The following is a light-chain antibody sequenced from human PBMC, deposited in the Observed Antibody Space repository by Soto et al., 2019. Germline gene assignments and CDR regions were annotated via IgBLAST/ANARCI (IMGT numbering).Light chain of an antibody. Sequence: SYELTQPPSVSVAPGKTARITCGGNNIGSKSVHWYQQKPGQAPVVVIYYDSDRPSGIPERFSGSNSGNTATLTIGRVEAGDEADYYCQVWDSSTDHRVFGGGTKLTVL. V-gene: IGLV3-21*04. CDR3: QVWDSSTDHRV. CDR1: NIGSKS. CDR2: YDS. J-gene: IGLJ3*02.